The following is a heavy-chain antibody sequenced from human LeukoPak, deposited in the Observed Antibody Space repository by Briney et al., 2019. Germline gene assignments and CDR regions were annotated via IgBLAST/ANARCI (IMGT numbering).Heavy chain of an antibody. Sequence: ASVKVSCKXSGYTFTSYYMHWVRQTPGQGLEWMGIINPSGGSTSYAQKFQGRVTMTRDTSTSTVYMELSSLRSEDTAVYYCARALGGLYFDYWGQGTLVTVSS. CDR3: ARALGGLYFDY. CDR2: INPSGGST. V-gene: IGHV1-46*03. CDR1: GYTFTSYY. D-gene: IGHD4-23*01. J-gene: IGHJ4*02.